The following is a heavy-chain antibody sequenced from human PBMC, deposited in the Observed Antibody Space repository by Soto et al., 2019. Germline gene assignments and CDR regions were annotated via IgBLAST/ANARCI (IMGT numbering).Heavy chain of an antibody. J-gene: IGHJ4*02. CDR1: GFTFSSHA. CDR2: IDSSSSFI. Sequence: EVPLVESGGSLVKPGGSLRLSCAASGFTFSSHAINWVRQAPGKGLEWISSIDSSSSFIYYADSVKGRFTISRDNAKNSVFLHMSSLRADDTAVYYCARDPLWFGEIGYFDYWGQGALVTVSS. D-gene: IGHD3-10*01. V-gene: IGHV3-21*06. CDR3: ARDPLWFGEIGYFDY.